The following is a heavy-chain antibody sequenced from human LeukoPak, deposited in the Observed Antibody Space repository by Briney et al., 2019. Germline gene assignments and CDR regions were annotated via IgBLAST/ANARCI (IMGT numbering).Heavy chain of an antibody. CDR2: IHSTGNT. Sequence: KASEPLSLTCTVSGGSIADHYWRWIRQPPGKGVELTGHIHSTGNTFYKPSLKSRITISLDTSRNQFSLRLSSVTAADTAVYYCARFSSGCSTASCYLDYWGQGTLVTLSS. D-gene: IGHD2-2*01. CDR1: GGSIADHY. V-gene: IGHV4-59*11. CDR3: ARFSSGCSTASCYLDY. J-gene: IGHJ4*02.